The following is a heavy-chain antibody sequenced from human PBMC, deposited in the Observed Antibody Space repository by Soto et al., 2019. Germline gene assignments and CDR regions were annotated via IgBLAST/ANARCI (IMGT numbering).Heavy chain of an antibody. CDR3: ARRSYDFWSGYYNWFDP. D-gene: IGHD3-3*01. V-gene: IGHV4-34*01. CDR1: GGSLSGYY. CDR2: INPGGIT. J-gene: IGHJ5*02. Sequence: PSETLSLTCAVYGGSLSGYYWTWIRQPPGKGLEWIGEINPGGITNYNPSVKSRLTISLDTSQKQLSLEFTFVTAADTAVYYCARRSYDFWSGYYNWFDPWGQGTLVTVSS.